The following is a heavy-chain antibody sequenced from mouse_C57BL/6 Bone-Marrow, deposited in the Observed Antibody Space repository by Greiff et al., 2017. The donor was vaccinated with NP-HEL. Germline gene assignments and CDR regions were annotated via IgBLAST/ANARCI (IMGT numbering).Heavy chain of an antibody. CDR3: AKVQHYGSSYKREMDY. CDR1: GFSLTSYG. V-gene: IGHV2-5*01. CDR2: IWRGGST. D-gene: IGHD1-1*01. Sequence: VQLQQSGPGLVQPSQTLTITCTVSGFSLTSYGVHWVRQSPGKGLEWLGVIWRGGSTDYNAAFLSSLIITNDNYKSKVCFKMNSLKADDTAIYYCAKVQHYGSSYKREMDYWGKGTSVTVSS. J-gene: IGHJ4*01.